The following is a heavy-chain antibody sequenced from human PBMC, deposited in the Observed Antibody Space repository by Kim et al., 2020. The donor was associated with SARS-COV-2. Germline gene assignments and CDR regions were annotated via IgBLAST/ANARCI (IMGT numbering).Heavy chain of an antibody. D-gene: IGHD4-17*01. CDR1: GFTFDDYG. V-gene: IGHV3-20*01. J-gene: IGHJ2*01. Sequence: GGSLRLSCAASGFTFDDYGMSWVRQAPGKGLEWVSGINWNGGSTGYADSVKGRFTISRDNAKNSLYLQMNSLRAEDTALYHCARVEPAHWNYGDYGNWYFDLWGRGTLVTVSS. CDR2: INWNGGST. CDR3: ARVEPAHWNYGDYGNWYFDL.